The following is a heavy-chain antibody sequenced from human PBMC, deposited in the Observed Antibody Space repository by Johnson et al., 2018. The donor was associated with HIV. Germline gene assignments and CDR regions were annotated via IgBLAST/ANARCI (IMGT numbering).Heavy chain of an antibody. Sequence: QVQLVESGGGVVQPGRSLRLSCAASGFTFRNYGMHWVRQAPGKGLEWVAVVLFDGSNKYYADSVKGRFTISRDNSKNTLYLQMNSLRAEDTAVYYCAKDLGSSWYHYAFYIWGQGTMVTVSS. CDR3: AKDLGSSWYHYAFYI. CDR2: VLFDGSNK. CDR1: GFTFRNYG. V-gene: IGHV3-30*18. J-gene: IGHJ3*02. D-gene: IGHD6-19*01.